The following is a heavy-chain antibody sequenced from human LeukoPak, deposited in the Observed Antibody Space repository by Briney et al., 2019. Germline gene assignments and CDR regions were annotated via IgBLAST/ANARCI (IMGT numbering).Heavy chain of an antibody. CDR2: IYSNGNT. Sequence: SETLSLTCIVSGGSFSSSYWSWIRQPPGKGLEWIAYIYSNGNTNSNPSLKSRVTIAVDTSQSQFSLKLSPVTAADTAVYYCARGMYSSSWYHHWFDPWGQGTLVTVSS. J-gene: IGHJ5*02. CDR1: GGSFSSSY. V-gene: IGHV4-59*01. CDR3: ARGMYSSSWYHHWFDP. D-gene: IGHD6-13*01.